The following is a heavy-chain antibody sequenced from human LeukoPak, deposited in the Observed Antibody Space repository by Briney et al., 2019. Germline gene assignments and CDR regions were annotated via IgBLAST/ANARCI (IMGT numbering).Heavy chain of an antibody. CDR2: ITGSGGST. Sequence: GGSLRLSCGASGFTFTTYAMTWVRQAPGKGLEWVSSITGSGGSTYYGDSVKGRFTISRDNSKNTLYLQMNSLRAEDTAVYYCAKRRHDYGDYYYMDVWGKGTTVTVSS. CDR1: GFTFTTYA. J-gene: IGHJ6*03. CDR3: AKRRHDYGDYYYMDV. V-gene: IGHV3-23*01. D-gene: IGHD4-17*01.